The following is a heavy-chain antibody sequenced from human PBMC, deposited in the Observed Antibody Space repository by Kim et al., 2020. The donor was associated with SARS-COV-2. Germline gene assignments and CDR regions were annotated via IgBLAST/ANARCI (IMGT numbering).Heavy chain of an antibody. Sequence: GGSLRLSCAASGFTFSSYDMHWVRQPTGKGLEWVSAIGTAGDTYYPGSVKGRFTISRENAKNSLYLQMNSLRAGDTAVYYCARADYGDNYYYYYGMDVWGQGTRSPSP. V-gene: IGHV3-13*01. CDR2: IGTAGDT. D-gene: IGHD4-17*01. CDR1: GFTFSSYD. CDR3: ARADYGDNYYYYYGMDV. J-gene: IGHJ6*02.